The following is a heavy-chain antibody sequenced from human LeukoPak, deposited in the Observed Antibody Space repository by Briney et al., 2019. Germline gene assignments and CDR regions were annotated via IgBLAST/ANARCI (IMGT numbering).Heavy chain of an antibody. D-gene: IGHD4-17*01. CDR1: GYTFTDYY. J-gene: IGHJ4*02. Sequence: ASVKVSCKASGYTFTDYYMHWVQQAPGKGLEWMGRVDPEDGETIYAEKFLGRVTITADTSTDTAYMELSSLRSEDTAVYYCATHYGDYERPCDYWGQGTLVTVSS. CDR3: ATHYGDYERPCDY. V-gene: IGHV1-69-2*01. CDR2: VDPEDGET.